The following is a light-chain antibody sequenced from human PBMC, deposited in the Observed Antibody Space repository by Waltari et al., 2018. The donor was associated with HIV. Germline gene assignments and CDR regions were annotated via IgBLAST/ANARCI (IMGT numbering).Light chain of an antibody. CDR2: SDD. CDR1: RSNIGNNL. CDR3: ASWDDKVKGYV. Sequence: SVMNHPPSASGAPGQRISISCPGSRSNIGNNLVNWYQQLPGATPILLVYSDDQRPTGVPDRISGSKNGTSASLVISGLQSEDEADYYCASWDDKVKGYVFGSGTKVTV. V-gene: IGLV1-44*01. J-gene: IGLJ1*01.